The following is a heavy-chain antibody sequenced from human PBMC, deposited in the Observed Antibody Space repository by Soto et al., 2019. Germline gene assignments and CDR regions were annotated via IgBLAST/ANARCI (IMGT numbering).Heavy chain of an antibody. CDR1: GFTFSSYG. V-gene: IGHV3-33*01. CDR3: ARPHRRFVPLYYYGMDV. Sequence: GGSLRLSCAASGFTFSSYGMHWVRQAPGKGLEGVAVIWYDGSNKYYADSVKGRFTISRDNSQNTVCLQMHSLRAEDTAVYYCARPHRRFVPLYYYGMDVRGQGTTVTVSS. J-gene: IGHJ6*02. CDR2: IWYDGSNK. D-gene: IGHD3-16*02.